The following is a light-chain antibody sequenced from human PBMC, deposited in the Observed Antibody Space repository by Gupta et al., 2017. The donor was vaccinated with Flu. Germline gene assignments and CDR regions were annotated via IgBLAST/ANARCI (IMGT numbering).Light chain of an antibody. V-gene: IGKV1-5*03. Sequence: PSTLSASIGDRVTISCRASQSVRDWLAWFQQIPGKAPKLLIHKASLLESGVPTRFSGSGSGTEFTLTISSLQPDDFATYSCPQDNSYPRTFGQGTKVDIK. CDR2: KAS. CDR3: PQDNSYPRT. J-gene: IGKJ1*01. CDR1: QSVRDW.